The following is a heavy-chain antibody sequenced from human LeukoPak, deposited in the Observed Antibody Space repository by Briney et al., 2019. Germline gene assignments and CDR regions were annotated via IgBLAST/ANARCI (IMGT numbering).Heavy chain of an antibody. Sequence: GGSLRLSCAASGFTFNNAWMNWVRQAPGKGLEWVSGISGTGDNTYVADSVKGRFTISRDNSKNTLSLQMDSLRAEDTAKYYCARGTPGRTYSFDYWGQGTLVTVSS. CDR3: ARGTPGRTYSFDY. CDR2: ISGTGDNT. D-gene: IGHD2-15*01. CDR1: GFTFNNAW. J-gene: IGHJ4*02. V-gene: IGHV3-23*01.